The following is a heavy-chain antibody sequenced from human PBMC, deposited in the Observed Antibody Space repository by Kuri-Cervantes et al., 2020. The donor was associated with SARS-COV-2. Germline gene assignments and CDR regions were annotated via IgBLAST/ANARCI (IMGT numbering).Heavy chain of an antibody. CDR1: GGSFSGYY. CDR3: ARVGGSGYDAFDI. V-gene: IGHV4-34*01. CDR2: IYHSGST. D-gene: IGHD3-22*01. Sequence: GSLRLSCAVYGGSFSGYYWSWIRQPPGKGLEWIGSIYHSGSTYYNPSLKSRVTISVDTSKNQFSLKLSSVTAADTAVYYCARVGGSGYDAFDIWGQGTMVTVSS. J-gene: IGHJ3*02.